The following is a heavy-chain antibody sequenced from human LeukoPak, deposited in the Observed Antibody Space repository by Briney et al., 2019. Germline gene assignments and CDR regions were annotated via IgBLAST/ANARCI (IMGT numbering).Heavy chain of an antibody. V-gene: IGHV3-48*01. CDR3: ARGSYSSSWKTFDY. J-gene: IGHJ4*02. CDR1: GFTFSNAW. CDR2: ISDSSFTI. Sequence: GGSLRLSCAASGFTFSNAWMSWVRQAPGKGLEWVSYISDSSFTIYYADSLRGRFTISRDNAKNSLYLQVKSLRAEDTAMYYCARGSYSSSWKTFDYWGQGTLVTVSS. D-gene: IGHD6-13*01.